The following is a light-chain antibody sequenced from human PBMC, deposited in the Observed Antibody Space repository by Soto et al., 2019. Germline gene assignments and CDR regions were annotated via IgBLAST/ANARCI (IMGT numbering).Light chain of an antibody. CDR2: DAS. J-gene: IGKJ2*01. Sequence: EIVLTQSPATLSLSPGERATLSCRASGSVRRYLAWYQQKPGQAPRLLIYDASNRVTGIPARFTGSGSGTEFTLTISSLEPEDFAVYYCQQRSTFGQGTKLEI. CDR1: GSVRRY. CDR3: QQRST. V-gene: IGKV3-11*01.